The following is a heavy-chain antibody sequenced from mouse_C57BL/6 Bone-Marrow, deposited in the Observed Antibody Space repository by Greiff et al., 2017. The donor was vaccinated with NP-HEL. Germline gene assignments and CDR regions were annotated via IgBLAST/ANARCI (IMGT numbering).Heavy chain of an antibody. CDR2: IYPGSGNT. V-gene: IGHV1-76*01. CDR3: YYGSSRAY. CDR1: GYTFTDYY. D-gene: IGHD1-1*01. J-gene: IGHJ3*01. Sequence: VQLQQSGAELVRPGASVKLSCKASGYTFTDYYINWVKQRPGQVLEWIARIYPGSGNTYYNEKFKGKATLTAEKSSSTAYMQLSSLTSEDSAVYFCYYGSSRAYWGQGTLVTVSA.